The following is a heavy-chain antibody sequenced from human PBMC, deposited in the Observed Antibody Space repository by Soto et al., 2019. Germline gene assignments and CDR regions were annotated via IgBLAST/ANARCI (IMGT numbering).Heavy chain of an antibody. V-gene: IGHV1-69*02. CDR1: GGTFSSYT. Sequence: QVQLVQSGAEVKKPGSSVKVSCKASGGTFSSYTISWVRQVPGQGLEWMGRIIPILGIANYAQKFQGRVTITADKSTSTAYMELSSLRSEDTAVYYCASDGGTMVRGYGYWGQGTLVTVSS. J-gene: IGHJ4*02. D-gene: IGHD3-10*01. CDR2: IIPILGIA. CDR3: ASDGGTMVRGYGY.